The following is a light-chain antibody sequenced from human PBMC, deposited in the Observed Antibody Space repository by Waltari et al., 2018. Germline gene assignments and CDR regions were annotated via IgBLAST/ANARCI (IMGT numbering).Light chain of an antibody. J-gene: IGLJ3*02. CDR2: ANN. CDR1: RSHIGKND. CDR3: ATWDSRLSVVV. V-gene: IGLV1-51*01. Sequence: QSVFTQPPSVSAAPGQRVTISCSRGRSHIGKNDVSWYQQFPGTAPKLLITANNKRPFGIPDRFSGSKSGTSATLGITGLQTGDEADYYCATWDSRLSVVVFGGGTKVTVL.